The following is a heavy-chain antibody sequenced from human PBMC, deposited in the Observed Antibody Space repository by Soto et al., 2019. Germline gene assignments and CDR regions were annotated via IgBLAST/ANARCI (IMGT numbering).Heavy chain of an antibody. CDR2: IYYSGST. D-gene: IGHD6-19*01. CDR1: GGSISSYY. V-gene: IGHV4-59*01. CDR3: GAVAGTVYYYGMDV. Sequence: QVQLQESGPGLVKPSETLSLTCTVSGGSISSYYWSWIRQPPGKGLEWIGYIYYSGSTNYNPSLKSRVTISVDTSQNQCSLRLSSVTAADTAVYYCGAVAGTVYYYGMDVWGQGTTVTVSS. J-gene: IGHJ6*02.